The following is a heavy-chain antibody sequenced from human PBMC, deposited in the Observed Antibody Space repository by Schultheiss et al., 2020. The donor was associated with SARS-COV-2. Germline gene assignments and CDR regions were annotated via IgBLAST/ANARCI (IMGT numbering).Heavy chain of an antibody. CDR2: MNPNSGNT. CDR1: GYRFTDYW. CDR3: ARSGGGSIAAAGAYYYYGMDV. D-gene: IGHD6-13*01. J-gene: IGHJ6*02. Sequence: ASVKVSCKASGYRFTDYWINWVRQATGQGLEWMGWMNPNSGNTGYAQKFQGRVTMTRNTSISTAYMELSSLRSEDTAVYYCARSGGGSIAAAGAYYYYGMDVWGQGTTVTVSS. V-gene: IGHV1-8*02.